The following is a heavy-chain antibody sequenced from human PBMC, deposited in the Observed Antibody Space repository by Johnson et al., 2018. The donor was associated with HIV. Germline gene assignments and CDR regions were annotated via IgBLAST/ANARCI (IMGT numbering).Heavy chain of an antibody. J-gene: IGHJ3*02. Sequence: QVHLVESGGGVVQTGRSLRLSCAASGFTFSSYAMHWVRQAPGKGLEWVAVISYDGSNKYYADSVKGRFTISRDNDKNSLYLQMNSLRAEDTAVYYCARDPQQWLDVGAFDIWGQGTMVTVSS. CDR1: GFTFSSYA. CDR3: ARDPQQWLDVGAFDI. CDR2: ISYDGSNK. V-gene: IGHV3-30-3*01. D-gene: IGHD6-19*01.